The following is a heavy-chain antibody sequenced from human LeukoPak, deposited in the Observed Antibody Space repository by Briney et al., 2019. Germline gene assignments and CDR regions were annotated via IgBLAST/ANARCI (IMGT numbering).Heavy chain of an antibody. CDR3: AKRFGESYGHFDY. CDR2: VTGGGSAT. Sequence: GGSLRLSCAASGFTFSSFAMSWVRQAPGKGLQWVSAVTGGGSATDYADFVKGRFTIARDNSKNTLYLQMNSLRAEDTAVYYCAKRFGESYGHFDYWGQGTLVTV. J-gene: IGHJ4*02. V-gene: IGHV3-23*01. D-gene: IGHD1-26*01. CDR1: GFTFSSFA.